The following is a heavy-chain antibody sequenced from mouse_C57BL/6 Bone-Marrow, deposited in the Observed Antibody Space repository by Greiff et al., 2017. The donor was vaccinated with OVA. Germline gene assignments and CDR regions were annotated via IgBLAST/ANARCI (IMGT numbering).Heavy chain of an antibody. CDR1: GYTFTSYW. V-gene: IGHV1-52*01. CDR3: ARDGYPWFAY. J-gene: IGHJ3*01. D-gene: IGHD2-3*01. Sequence: QVHVKQPGAELVRPGASVKLSCKASGYTFTSYWMHWVKQRPIQGLEWVGKIDPYDSETHYNQKFKDKATLTVDKSSSTAYMQLSSLTSEDSAVYYCARDGYPWFAYWGQGTLVTVSA. CDR2: IDPYDSET.